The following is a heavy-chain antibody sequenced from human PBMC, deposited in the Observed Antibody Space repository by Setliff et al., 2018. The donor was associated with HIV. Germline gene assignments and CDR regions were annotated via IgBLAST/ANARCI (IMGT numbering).Heavy chain of an antibody. CDR3: AKDGISGGAYPPYYFDY. Sequence: SGGSLRLSCVASGFSFGYFGMHWVRQAPGKGLEWVAVVWYDGINKNYADSVEGRFTIARDNSKNTVWLEMNSLRVEDSALYYCAKDGISGGAYPPYYFDYWGHGTLVTVSS. V-gene: IGHV3-33*03. CDR1: GFSFGYFG. D-gene: IGHD2-15*01. CDR2: VWYDGINK. J-gene: IGHJ4*01.